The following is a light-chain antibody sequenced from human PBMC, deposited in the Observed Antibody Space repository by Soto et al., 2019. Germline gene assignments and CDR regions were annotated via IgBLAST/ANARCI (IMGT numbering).Light chain of an antibody. Sequence: QSVLTQPPSASGTPGQRVTISCSGSSSNIGSNNINWYQQLPGTAPKLLIYSNNQRPSGVPDRFSGSKSGTSASLAISGLQSEDEADYYCAAWDDGLNGWVFGGGTKVTVL. CDR3: AAWDDGLNGWV. J-gene: IGLJ3*02. V-gene: IGLV1-44*01. CDR2: SNN. CDR1: SSNIGSNN.